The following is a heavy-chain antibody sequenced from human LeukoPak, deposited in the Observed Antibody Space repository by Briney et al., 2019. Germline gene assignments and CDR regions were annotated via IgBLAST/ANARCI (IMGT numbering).Heavy chain of an antibody. D-gene: IGHD5-18*01. Sequence: ASVKVSCKASGYTFTDYYVHWVRQAPGQGLEWMGWIKPNSGGANYAQKFQGRVTVATDTSITTAYMELSRLTSDDTAVYYCGRDKTVDASMVGYWGQGTQVTVSS. CDR2: IKPNSGGA. V-gene: IGHV1-2*02. CDR3: GRDKTVDASMVGY. J-gene: IGHJ4*02. CDR1: GYTFTDYY.